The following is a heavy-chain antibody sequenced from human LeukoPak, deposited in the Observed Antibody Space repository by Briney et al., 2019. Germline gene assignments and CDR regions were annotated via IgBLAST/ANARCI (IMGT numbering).Heavy chain of an antibody. CDR2: ISSSGSTI. V-gene: IGHV3-11*01. CDR3: AREELQVPYRVDP. CDR1: GFTFSDYY. J-gene: IGHJ5*02. D-gene: IGHD1-26*01. Sequence: GGSLRLSCAASGFTFSDYYMSWIRQAPGKGLEWLSYISSSGSTIYYADSVKGRSTISRDNAKNSLYLQMNSLRAEDAAVYYCAREELQVPYRVDPWGQGTLVTVSS.